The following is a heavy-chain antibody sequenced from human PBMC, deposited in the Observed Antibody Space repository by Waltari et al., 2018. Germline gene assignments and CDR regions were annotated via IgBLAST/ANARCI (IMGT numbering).Heavy chain of an antibody. D-gene: IGHD3-3*01. J-gene: IGHJ1*01. CDR1: GGSFSRYA. Sequence: QVQLVQSGDEVKKPGSSVKVSCKASGGSFSRYATSGVRQATGRGLEWMGGFIPIFGTANYAQKFQGKVTITADESTSTAYMELSSLRSEDTAVYYCARPPTLWSGYREVPEYFQHWGQGTLVTVSS. CDR3: ARPPTLWSGYREVPEYFQH. CDR2: FIPIFGTA. V-gene: IGHV1-69*01.